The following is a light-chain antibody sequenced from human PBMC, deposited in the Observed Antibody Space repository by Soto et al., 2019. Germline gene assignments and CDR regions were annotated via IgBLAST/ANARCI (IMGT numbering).Light chain of an antibody. Sequence: EIVMTQSPATLSVSPGERATLSCRASQSVSSNLAWYQQKFGQPPRLLIYGASTRATGIPARFSGSGSGTEFTLTISSLQSEDVAVYYCQQYYSTPITFGQGTRLEIK. J-gene: IGKJ5*01. CDR3: QQYYSTPIT. V-gene: IGKV3-15*01. CDR2: GAS. CDR1: QSVSSN.